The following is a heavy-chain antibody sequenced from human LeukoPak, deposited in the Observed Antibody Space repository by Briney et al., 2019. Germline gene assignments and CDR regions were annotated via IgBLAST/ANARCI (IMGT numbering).Heavy chain of an antibody. Sequence: ASETLSLTCAVSGYSMSSGYYWGWIRQPPGKGLEWIGSIYHSGTTYYNPSLKSRVTISVDTSKNQFSLKLSSVTAADTAVYYCARTRIAFDYWGQGTLVTVSS. CDR3: ARTRIAFDY. CDR1: GYSMSSGYY. V-gene: IGHV4-38-2*01. J-gene: IGHJ4*02. D-gene: IGHD2/OR15-2a*01. CDR2: IYHSGTT.